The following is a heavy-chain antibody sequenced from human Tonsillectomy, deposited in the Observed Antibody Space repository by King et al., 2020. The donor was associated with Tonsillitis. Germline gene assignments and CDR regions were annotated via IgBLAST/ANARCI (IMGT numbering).Heavy chain of an antibody. CDR3: AKDALYDILTGYVDY. J-gene: IGHJ4*02. CDR1: GFIFGDYA. D-gene: IGHD3-9*01. Sequence: QLVQSGGGLVQPGRSLRLSCAVSGFIFGDYAMHWVRQVPGKGQEWVSSISWNSGNIGYADSVKCRFTISRDHANNSLYLQMNSLRAEDTALYYCAKDALYDILTGYVDYWGQGTLVTVSS. V-gene: IGHV3-9*01. CDR2: ISWNSGNI.